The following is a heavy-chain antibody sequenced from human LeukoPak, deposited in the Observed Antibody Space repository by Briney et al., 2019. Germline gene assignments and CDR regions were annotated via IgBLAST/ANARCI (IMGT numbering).Heavy chain of an antibody. V-gene: IGHV1-46*01. CDR1: GYTFTSYY. Sequence: GASVKVSCKASGYTFTSYYMHWVRQAPGQGLEWMGIINPSGGSTSYAQKFQGRVTMTRDTSTSTVYMELSSLRSEDTAVYCCARDLGYGSGSYQFDYWGQGTLVTVSS. D-gene: IGHD3-10*01. J-gene: IGHJ4*02. CDR3: ARDLGYGSGSYQFDY. CDR2: INPSGGST.